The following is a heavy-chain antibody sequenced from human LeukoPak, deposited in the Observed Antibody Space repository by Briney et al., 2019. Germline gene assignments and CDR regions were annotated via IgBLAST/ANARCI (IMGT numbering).Heavy chain of an antibody. V-gene: IGHV3-23*01. J-gene: IGHJ4*02. D-gene: IGHD6-19*01. CDR3: AKRDNSAWYSLDY. Sequence: GGSLRLSCAASGFTFSSFAMSWVRQAPGKGLEWVSSIGAAGYGTYYADSAKGRFTISRDNSKNTVHLQMNSLRAEDTAVYYCAKRDNSAWYSLDYWGQGTLVTVSS. CDR2: IGAAGYGT. CDR1: GFTFSSFA.